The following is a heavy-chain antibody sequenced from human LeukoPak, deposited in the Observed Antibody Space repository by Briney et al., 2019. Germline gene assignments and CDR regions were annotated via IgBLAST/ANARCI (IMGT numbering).Heavy chain of an antibody. CDR1: GGSFSGYY. Sequence: SETLSLTCAVYGGSFSGYYWSWIRQPPGKGLEWIREINHSGSTNYNPSLKSRVTISVDTSKNQFSLKLSSVTAADTAVYYCAVTGTNDYYYYYGMDVWGQGTTVTVSS. D-gene: IGHD1-20*01. V-gene: IGHV4-34*01. J-gene: IGHJ6*02. CDR3: AVTGTNDYYYYYGMDV. CDR2: INHSGST.